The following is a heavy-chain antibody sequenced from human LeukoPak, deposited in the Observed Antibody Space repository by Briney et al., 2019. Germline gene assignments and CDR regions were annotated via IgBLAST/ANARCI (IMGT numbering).Heavy chain of an antibody. CDR1: GGTFSSYA. V-gene: IGHV1-69*04. J-gene: IGHJ4*02. D-gene: IGHD3-22*01. CDR3: AYYNSSGPPVY. CDR2: IIPIFGIA. Sequence: SVKVSCKASGGTFSSYAISWVRQAPGQGLEWMGRIIPIFGIANYAQKFQGRVTITADKSTSTAYMELSSLRSEDTAVYYCAYYNSSGPPVYWGQGTLVTVSS.